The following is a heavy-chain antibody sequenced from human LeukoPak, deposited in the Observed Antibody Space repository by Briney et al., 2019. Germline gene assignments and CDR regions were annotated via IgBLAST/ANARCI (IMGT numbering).Heavy chain of an antibody. CDR2: IVVGSGNT. Sequence: SVKVSCPASGFTFTSSAVQWVRQARGQRLEWIGWIVVGSGNTNYAQKFQERVTITRDMSTSTAYMELSSLRSEDTAVYYCAAFSGSYSGMDVWGQGTTVTVSS. V-gene: IGHV1-58*01. CDR1: GFTFTSSA. CDR3: AAFSGSYSGMDV. J-gene: IGHJ6*02. D-gene: IGHD1-26*01.